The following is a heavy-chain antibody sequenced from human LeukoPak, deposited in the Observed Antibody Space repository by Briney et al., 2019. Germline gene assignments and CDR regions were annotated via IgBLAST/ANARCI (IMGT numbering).Heavy chain of an antibody. CDR1: GFTFSSYS. Sequence: GGSLRLSCAASGFTFSSYSMNWVRQAPGKGLEWVSYISSSSSTIYYADSVEGRFTISRDNAKNSLYLQMNSLRAEDTAVYYCARINAFDIWGQGTMVTVSP. J-gene: IGHJ3*02. CDR2: ISSSSSTI. CDR3: ARINAFDI. V-gene: IGHV3-48*01. D-gene: IGHD3-16*01.